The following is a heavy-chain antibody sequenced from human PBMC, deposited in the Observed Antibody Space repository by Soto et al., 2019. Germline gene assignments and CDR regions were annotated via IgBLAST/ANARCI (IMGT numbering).Heavy chain of an antibody. CDR1: GFTFSSYA. Sequence: GGSLRLSCAASGFTFSSYAMHWVRQAPGKGLEWVAVISYDGSNKYYADSVKGRFTISRDNSKNTLYLQMNSLRAEDTAVYYCARQHISGWRKPGYWGQGTLVTVSS. J-gene: IGHJ4*02. V-gene: IGHV3-30-3*01. CDR3: ARQHISGWRKPGY. CDR2: ISYDGSNK. D-gene: IGHD6-19*01.